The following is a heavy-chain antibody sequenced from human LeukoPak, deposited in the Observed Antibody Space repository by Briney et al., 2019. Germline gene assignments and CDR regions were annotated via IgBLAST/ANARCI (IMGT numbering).Heavy chain of an antibody. CDR1: GGSINDYY. J-gene: IGHJ6*02. D-gene: IGHD6-19*01. V-gene: IGHV4-59*01. CDR3: ARATDGRSGWLNYYYYGMDV. CDR2: INYSGRT. Sequence: SETLSLTCTVSGGSINDYYWSWIRQPPAKGLEWLAYINYSGRTNYNPSLRSRLTISVDTSKNQFSLKLSSVTAADTAVYYCARATDGRSGWLNYYYYGMDVWGQGTTVTVSS.